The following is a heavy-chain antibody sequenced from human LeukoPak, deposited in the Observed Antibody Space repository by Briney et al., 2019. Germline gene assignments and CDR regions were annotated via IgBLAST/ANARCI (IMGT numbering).Heavy chain of an antibody. V-gene: IGHV1-2*02. D-gene: IGHD3-10*01. J-gene: IGHJ4*02. CDR2: INPNSGGT. Sequence: ASVKVSCKASGYTFTGYYMHWVRQAPGQGLEWMGWINPNSGGTNYAQKFQGRVTVTRDTSISTAYMELSRLRSDDTAVYYCARDVNYYYGSGSPLDYWGQGTLVTVSS. CDR1: GYTFTGYY. CDR3: ARDVNYYYGSGSPLDY.